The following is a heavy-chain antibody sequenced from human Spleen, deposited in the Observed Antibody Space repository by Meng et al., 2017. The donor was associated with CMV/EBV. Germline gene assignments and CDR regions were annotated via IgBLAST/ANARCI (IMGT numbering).Heavy chain of an antibody. CDR3: ARSYDVKLDSFDI. CDR1: GYTFTGYY. Sequence: ASVKVSCKASGYTFTGYYMHWVRQAPGQGLEWMGWINPDSGGTSYAQKYQGRVSMTRDTSITTTYMELSRLTSDDRAVYYCARSYDVKLDSFDIWGQGTMVTVSS. V-gene: IGHV1-2*02. J-gene: IGHJ3*02. D-gene: IGHD3-16*01. CDR2: INPDSGGT.